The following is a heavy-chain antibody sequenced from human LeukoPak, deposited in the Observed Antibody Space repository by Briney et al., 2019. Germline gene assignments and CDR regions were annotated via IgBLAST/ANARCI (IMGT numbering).Heavy chain of an antibody. CDR2: INPNSGGT. J-gene: IGHJ5*02. D-gene: IGHD1-26*01. CDR3: ARSRRGSYFDDWFDP. CDR1: GYTFTGYY. Sequence: GASVKVSCKASGYTFTGYYMHWVRQAPGQGLEWMGWINPNSGGTNYAQKFQGRVTMTRDTSISTAYMELSRLRSDDTAVYYCARSRRGSYFDDWFDPWGQGTLVTVSS. V-gene: IGHV1-2*02.